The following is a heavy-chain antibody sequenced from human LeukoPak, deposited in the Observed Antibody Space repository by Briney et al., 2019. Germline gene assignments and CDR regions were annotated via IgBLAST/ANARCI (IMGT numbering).Heavy chain of an antibody. Sequence: SETLSLTCTVSGGSISPYYWSWIRQPAGKGLEWIGRIYTSGSTNYNPSLKSRVTMSVDTSKNQFSLKLSSVTAADTAVYYCARGLVSGPDPWWYFDLWGRGTLVTVSS. V-gene: IGHV4-4*07. CDR3: ARGLVSGPDPWWYFDL. J-gene: IGHJ2*01. D-gene: IGHD6-19*01. CDR2: IYTSGST. CDR1: GGSISPYY.